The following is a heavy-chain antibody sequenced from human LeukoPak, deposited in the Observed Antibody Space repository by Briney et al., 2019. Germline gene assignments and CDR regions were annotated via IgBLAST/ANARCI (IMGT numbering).Heavy chain of an antibody. Sequence: ASVKVSCKASGYGFSDVYFNWVRQAPGQGLEWMGWINPHSGATNYAQRFQGRVSMDASIDTAYMELSRLTSDDTAVYYCATSSSVTLTRDPWGQGTLVTVSS. CDR3: ATSSSVTLTRDP. CDR2: INPHSGAT. J-gene: IGHJ5*02. D-gene: IGHD5/OR15-5a*01. CDR1: GYGFSDVY. V-gene: IGHV1-2*02.